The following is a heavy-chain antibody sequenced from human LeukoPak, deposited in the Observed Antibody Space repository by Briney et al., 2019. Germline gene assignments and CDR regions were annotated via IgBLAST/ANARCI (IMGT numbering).Heavy chain of an antibody. CDR2: INPNSGVT. CDR1: GYTFTSYG. V-gene: IGHV1-2*02. D-gene: IGHD3-10*01. CDR3: AKDGIYGSGSYYEISWFDP. J-gene: IGHJ5*02. Sequence: ASVKVSCKAPGYTFTSYGISWVRQAPGQGLEWMGWINPNSGVTHYAQKFQGRVTMTSDTSISTAYMELNRLRPYHPAVYHRAKDGIYGSGSYYEISWFDPWGQGTLVTVSS.